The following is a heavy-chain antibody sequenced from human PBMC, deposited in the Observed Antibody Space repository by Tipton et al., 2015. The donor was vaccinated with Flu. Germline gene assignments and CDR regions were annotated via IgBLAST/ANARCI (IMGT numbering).Heavy chain of an antibody. D-gene: IGHD6-13*01. Sequence: QLVQSGGGLVQPGGPLRLSCAASGFTFSSYDMHWVRQATGKGLEWVSAIGSAGDTFYLDSVKGRFTISRENAKNSLYLQVNSLRAGDTAVYYCTRGPLPDSNWYNGMDVWGQGTTVTVSS. CDR2: IGSAGDT. V-gene: IGHV3-13*01. CDR1: GFTFSSYD. J-gene: IGHJ6*02. CDR3: TRGPLPDSNWYNGMDV.